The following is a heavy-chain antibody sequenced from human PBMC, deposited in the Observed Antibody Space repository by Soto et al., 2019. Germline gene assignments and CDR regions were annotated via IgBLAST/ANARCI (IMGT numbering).Heavy chain of an antibody. CDR2: IKQDGSLK. J-gene: IGHJ4*02. D-gene: IGHD2-21*01. CDR1: EFTFSSYW. Sequence: GGSLRLSCVASEFTFSSYWMTWVRQAPGKGLEWVANIKQDGSLKFYVDSVKGRFAVSRDNAANSVFLQMDSLRVEDTAVYYCARGLTAHAYWGQGTLVTVSS. CDR3: ARGLTAHAY. V-gene: IGHV3-7*01.